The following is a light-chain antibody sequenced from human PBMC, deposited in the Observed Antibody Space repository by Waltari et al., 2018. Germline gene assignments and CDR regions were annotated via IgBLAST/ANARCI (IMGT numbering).Light chain of an antibody. CDR1: NLGGQY. Sequence: SYVLTQPPSVSVSPGQTASLRCSGDNLGGQYVSWYQQKPGPSPVLVIFQDPQGPPGMPERFSGSTSGNTATLTISGTQPMDVADYYCLVWDTSSYVFGTGTKVTVL. J-gene: IGLJ1*01. V-gene: IGLV3-1*01. CDR3: LVWDTSSYV. CDR2: QDP.